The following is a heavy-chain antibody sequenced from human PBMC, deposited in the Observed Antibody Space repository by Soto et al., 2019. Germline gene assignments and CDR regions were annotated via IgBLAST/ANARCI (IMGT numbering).Heavy chain of an antibody. J-gene: IGHJ4*02. D-gene: IGHD2-21*02. CDR2: ISGSGGAT. Sequence: PGGSLRLSCSTSGFTLKDCAISWVRQAPGKGLEWVSGISGSGGATYYTDSVEGRFTIPKDFSKNTVSLQMTGLRVDDTAVYYCARTRTAFYRYYFDSWGQGALVTVSS. CDR3: ARTRTAFYRYYFDS. CDR1: GFTLKDCA. V-gene: IGHV3-23*01.